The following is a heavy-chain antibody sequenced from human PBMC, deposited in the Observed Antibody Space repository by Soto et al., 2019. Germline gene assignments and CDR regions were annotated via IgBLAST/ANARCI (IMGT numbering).Heavy chain of an antibody. V-gene: IGHV1-2*02. D-gene: IGHD3-10*01. CDR2: IDPRSGGT. J-gene: IGHJ4*02. CDR1: GYPFTTYY. Sequence: HVQLVQSGTEVKKPGASVRVSCMVSGYPFTTYYIHWVRQAPGQGLEWMGWIDPRSGGTVYEQKFQGRATMPRDTSISTVYMDLSGLTSDDTALYSCATDDYGIFPYWGQGSLVTVSS. CDR3: ATDDYGIFPY.